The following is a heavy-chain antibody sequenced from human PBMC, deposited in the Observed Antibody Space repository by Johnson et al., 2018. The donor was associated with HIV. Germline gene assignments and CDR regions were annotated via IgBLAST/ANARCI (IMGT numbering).Heavy chain of an antibody. CDR3: ARDSGAPGNDAFDI. Sequence: QMLLVESGGGVVQPGRSLRLSCAASGFIFSSYAIHWVRQAPGKGLQWVAVIGFDGTNKYYADSLKGRFTISRDNSKNTLYLQMNSLRPEDTALYFCARDSGAPGNDAFDIWGQWTMVTVSS. CDR1: GFIFSSYA. D-gene: IGHD1-26*01. J-gene: IGHJ3*02. CDR2: IGFDGTNK. V-gene: IGHV3-30*04.